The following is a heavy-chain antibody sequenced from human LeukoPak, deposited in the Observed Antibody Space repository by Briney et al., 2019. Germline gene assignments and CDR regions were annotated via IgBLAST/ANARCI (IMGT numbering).Heavy chain of an antibody. Sequence: GPCLTLSCAASGFTFSNYAMSWVRQPAGRGREWVAAIPGRGGNTYYAGSVKGRFTISRDNYKNTVFLQMNRLRVEDTAVYYCAKWRDYDVLTAYYVSDYWGQGTLVTVSS. CDR2: IPGRGGNT. CDR3: AKWRDYDVLTAYYVSDY. V-gene: IGHV3-23*01. J-gene: IGHJ4*02. D-gene: IGHD3-9*01. CDR1: GFTFSNYA.